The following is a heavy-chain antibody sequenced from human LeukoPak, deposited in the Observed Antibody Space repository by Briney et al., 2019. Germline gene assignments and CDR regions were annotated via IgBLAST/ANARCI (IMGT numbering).Heavy chain of an antibody. J-gene: IGHJ6*02. D-gene: IGHD3-16*01. V-gene: IGHV3-23*01. CDR1: GFTFSTYG. CDR3: AKGKSPNTMGGNGIDV. Sequence: GGSLRLSCAASGFTFSTYGLTWVRQAPGKGLEWVSSISSGGDITYYADSVKGRFTISRDNSKNTLYLQMTNLRAGDTAAYYCAKGKSPNTMGGNGIDVWGQGTTVTVSS. CDR2: ISSGGDIT.